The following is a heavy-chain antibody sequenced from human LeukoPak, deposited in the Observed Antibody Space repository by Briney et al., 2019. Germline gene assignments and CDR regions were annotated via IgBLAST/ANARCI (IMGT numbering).Heavy chain of an antibody. CDR3: ARDRVEAVVGIVDY. Sequence: GGPLRPSCAAPGFTFRTNGSNWVRQAPGKGLEWLANIKQDASEKYYVDSVKGRFTISRDNAKNSLYLQMNSLRAEDTAVYYCARDRVEAVVGIVDYWGEGTLVTVSS. J-gene: IGHJ4*02. V-gene: IGHV3-7*05. D-gene: IGHD6-13*01. CDR2: IKQDASEK. CDR1: GFTFRTNG.